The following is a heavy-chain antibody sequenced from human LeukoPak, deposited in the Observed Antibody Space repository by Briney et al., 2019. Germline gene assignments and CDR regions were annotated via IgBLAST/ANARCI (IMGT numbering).Heavy chain of an antibody. Sequence: GASLKVYCKTSGHTFTGYYMQWVRKGTGKWIKLMKSFTPNSGSTNYAQKFQGRVTMTRDTSISTAYMELSRLRSDVTAVYYCASGERVVTAIPGYYFDYWGQGTLVTVSS. J-gene: IGHJ4*02. CDR3: ASGERVVTAIPGYYFDY. V-gene: IGHV1-2*02. CDR1: GHTFTGYY. D-gene: IGHD2-21*02. CDR2: FTPNSGST.